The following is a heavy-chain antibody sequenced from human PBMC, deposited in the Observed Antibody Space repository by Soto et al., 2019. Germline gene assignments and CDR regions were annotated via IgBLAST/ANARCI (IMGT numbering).Heavy chain of an antibody. Sequence: QVQLVQSGAEVKKPGSSVKVSCKASGGTFSTYAIHWVRQAPGHGLEWMGGIIPLFGTAKYAQKFQDRVTITGDESRSTAHMELMSVRSDDTAVYYCARDYGHDCSGGNCYFYFWGQGTLVSVSS. CDR1: GGTFSTYA. V-gene: IGHV1-69*01. D-gene: IGHD2-15*01. J-gene: IGHJ4*02. CDR3: ARDYGHDCSGGNCYFYF. CDR2: IIPLFGTA.